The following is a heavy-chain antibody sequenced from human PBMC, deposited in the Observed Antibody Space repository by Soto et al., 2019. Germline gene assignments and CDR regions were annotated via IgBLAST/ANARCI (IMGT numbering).Heavy chain of an antibody. CDR3: MGASFHCLDA. D-gene: IGHD3-16*01. V-gene: IGHV3-72*01. CDR2: TRRKAGADGT. Sequence: GGSLRLSCVVSGFTLSDHHMNWVRQAPGKGLEWLGRTRRKAGADGTEDAASVRDRFTVSRDDSKNSLSLQMHRPTAEDPAMSYCMGASFHCLDAWGQGTLVTVSS. CDR1: GFTLSDHH. J-gene: IGHJ5*02.